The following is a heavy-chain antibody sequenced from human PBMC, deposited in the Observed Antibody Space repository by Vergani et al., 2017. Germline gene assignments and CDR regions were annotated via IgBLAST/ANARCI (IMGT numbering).Heavy chain of an antibody. CDR1: GGTFSSYA. V-gene: IGHV1-69*04. J-gene: IGHJ4*02. CDR3: ARQQSFYGGNPYFDY. CDR2: IIPILGIA. D-gene: IGHD4-23*01. Sequence: QVQLVQSGAEVKKPGSSVKVSCKASGGTFSSYAISWVRQAPGQGLEWMGRIIPILGIANYARKFQGRVTITADKSTSTAYMELSSLRSEDTAVYYCARQQSFYGGNPYFDYWGQGTLVTVSS.